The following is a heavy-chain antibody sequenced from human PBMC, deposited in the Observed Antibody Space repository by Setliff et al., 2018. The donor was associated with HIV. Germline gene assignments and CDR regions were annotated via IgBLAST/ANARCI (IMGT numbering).Heavy chain of an antibody. V-gene: IGHV4-4*02. CDR3: ARSPLYSGYERYYFDY. CDR1: GGSISSNW. Sequence: SETLSLTCAVSGGSISSNWWSWVRQSPGKGLEWIGEIYHSGSTHYNPSLQSRVTISVDKSKRQFSLKLSSVTAADTAVYYCARSPLYSGYERYYFDYWGQGTLVTVSS. CDR2: IYHSGST. D-gene: IGHD5-12*01. J-gene: IGHJ4*02.